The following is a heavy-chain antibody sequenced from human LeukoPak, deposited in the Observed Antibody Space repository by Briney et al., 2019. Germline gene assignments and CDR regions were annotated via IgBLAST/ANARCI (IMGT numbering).Heavy chain of an antibody. D-gene: IGHD1-26*01. CDR1: GGTFSSYA. CDR2: IIPIFGTA. Sequence: GASVKVSCKASGGTFSSYAISWVRQAPGQGLEWMGGIIPIFGTANYAQKFQGRVTITADESTSTAYMELSSLRSEDTAVYYCARGEWGELVYANWGQGTLVTVSS. V-gene: IGHV1-69*13. J-gene: IGHJ4*02. CDR3: ARGEWGELVYAN.